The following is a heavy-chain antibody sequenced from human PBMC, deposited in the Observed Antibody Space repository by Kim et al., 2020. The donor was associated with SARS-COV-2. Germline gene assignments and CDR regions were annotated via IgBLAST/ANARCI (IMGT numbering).Heavy chain of an antibody. CDR3: TREHTTSGFDY. CDR1: GFTFSNYE. D-gene: IGHD6-19*01. Sequence: GGSLRLSCAATGFTFSNYEMNWVRQAPGKGLEWLSYISRNGDTIDYTDSVKGRFIMSRDNAKNSLSLHMTSLTVDDTAIYYCTREHTTSGFDYWGQGTLVTVSS. V-gene: IGHV3-48*03. CDR2: ISRNGDTI. J-gene: IGHJ4*02.